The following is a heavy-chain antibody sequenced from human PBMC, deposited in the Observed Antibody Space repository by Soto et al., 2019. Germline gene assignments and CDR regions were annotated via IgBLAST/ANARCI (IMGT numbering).Heavy chain of an antibody. J-gene: IGHJ4*02. D-gene: IGHD1-26*01. CDR2: FDPEDGEI. CDR1: EYTLTELS. Sequence: ASVKVSCKVSEYTLTELSMHWVRQAPGKGLEWMGGFDPEDGEIIYAQKFQGRVTMTEDTSTDTAYMELSSLRSEDTAVYYCAADLRTVGTTSGYDYWGQGTLVTVSS. V-gene: IGHV1-24*01. CDR3: AADLRTVGTTSGYDY.